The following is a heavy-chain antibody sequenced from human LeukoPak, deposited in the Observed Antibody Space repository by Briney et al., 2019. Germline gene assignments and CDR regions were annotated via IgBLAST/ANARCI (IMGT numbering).Heavy chain of an antibody. CDR2: MNPNSGNT. D-gene: IGHD3-10*01. J-gene: IGHJ5*02. CDR3: ARGSYYYGSGSYYILYP. V-gene: IGHV1-8*01. Sequence: ASVKVSCKASGYTFTSYDINWVRQATGQGLEWMGWMNPNSGNTGYAQKFQGRVTMTRNTSISTAYMELSSLRSEYTAVYYCARGSYYYGSGSYYILYPWGQGTLVTVSS. CDR1: GYTFTSYD.